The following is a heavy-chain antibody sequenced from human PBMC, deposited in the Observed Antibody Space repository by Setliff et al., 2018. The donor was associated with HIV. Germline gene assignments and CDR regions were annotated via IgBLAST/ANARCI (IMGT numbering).Heavy chain of an antibody. Sequence: GASVMVSCKASGYIFSTYGISWVRQAPGQGLEWMGWISASNGNTHYAQKVQGRVTLTTDTSTNTAYMELRSLRSDDAAVYYCAKTTPQPHYYYYVDVWGKGTTVTAP. V-gene: IGHV1-18*01. CDR3: AKTTPQPHYYYYVDV. CDR2: ISASNGNT. CDR1: GYIFSTYG. J-gene: IGHJ6*03. D-gene: IGHD4-17*01.